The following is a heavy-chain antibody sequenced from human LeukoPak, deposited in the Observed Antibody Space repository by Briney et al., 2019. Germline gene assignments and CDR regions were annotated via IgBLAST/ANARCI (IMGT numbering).Heavy chain of an antibody. CDR2: ISSSSTYI. CDR3: ARAAGDYGGWYYYGMDV. Sequence: PGGSLRLSCAASGFIFNNYWMHWVRQAPGKGLEWVSSISSSSTYIYYADSVKGRFTISRDNAKNSLFLQMNSLRAEDTAVYYCARAAGDYGGWYYYGMDVWGQGTTVTVSS. V-gene: IGHV3-21*01. CDR1: GFIFNNYW. D-gene: IGHD4-23*01. J-gene: IGHJ6*02.